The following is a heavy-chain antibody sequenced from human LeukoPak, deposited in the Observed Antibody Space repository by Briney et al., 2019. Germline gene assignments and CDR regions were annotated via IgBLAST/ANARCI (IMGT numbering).Heavy chain of an antibody. CDR2: IYHSGST. Sequence: PSETLFLTCTVSGYSISSGYYWGWIRQPPGKGLEWIGSIYHSGSTYYNPSLKSRVTISVDTSKNQFSLKLSSVTAADTAVYYCARVAVEEMATLFDYWGQGTLVTVSS. V-gene: IGHV4-38-2*02. CDR3: ARVAVEEMATLFDY. J-gene: IGHJ4*02. CDR1: GYSISSGYY. D-gene: IGHD5-24*01.